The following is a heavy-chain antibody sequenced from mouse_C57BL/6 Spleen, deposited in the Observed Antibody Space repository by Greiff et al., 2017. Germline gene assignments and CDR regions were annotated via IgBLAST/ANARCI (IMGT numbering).Heavy chain of an antibody. Sequence: EVNVVESGGGLVQPGGSLSLSCAASGFTFTDYYMSWVRQPPGKALEWLGFIRNKANGYTTEYSASVKGRFTISRDNSKSILYLQMNALRAEASATYYCARQSSHYYVSPLFAYWGEGTLLTVSA. CDR3: ARQSSHYYVSPLFAY. D-gene: IGHD1-1*01. CDR2: IRNKANGYTT. V-gene: IGHV7-3*01. CDR1: GFTFTDYY. J-gene: IGHJ3*01.